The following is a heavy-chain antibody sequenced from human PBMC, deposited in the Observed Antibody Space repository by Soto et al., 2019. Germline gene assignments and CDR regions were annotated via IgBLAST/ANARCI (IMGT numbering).Heavy chain of an antibody. V-gene: IGHV5-51*01. J-gene: IGHJ3*02. CDR1: GYSFTNYW. Sequence: GESLKISCKGSGYSFTNYWIGWVRQMPGKGLEWMGIIYPGDSETRYSPSFQGQVTISVDKSISTTYLQWSSLKASDTAVYYCAKSVLQWLANDAFDIWGQGTMVTVSS. CDR2: IYPGDSET. CDR3: AKSVLQWLANDAFDI. D-gene: IGHD6-19*01.